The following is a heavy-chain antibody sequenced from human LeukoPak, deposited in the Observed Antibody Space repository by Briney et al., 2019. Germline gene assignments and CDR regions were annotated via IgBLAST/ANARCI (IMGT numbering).Heavy chain of an antibody. Sequence: TGGSLRLSCAASGFTFDDYAMPWVRQAPGKGLEWVSFISGDVGSTYYADSVKGRFTISRDNSKNPLYAEKHSLRTEDPALYYCAKGGSGSYYNVLFDYWGQGTLGTGSS. J-gene: IGHJ4*02. CDR1: GFTFDDYA. V-gene: IGHV3-43*02. CDR2: ISGDVGST. D-gene: IGHD3-10*01. CDR3: AKGGSGSYYNVLFDY.